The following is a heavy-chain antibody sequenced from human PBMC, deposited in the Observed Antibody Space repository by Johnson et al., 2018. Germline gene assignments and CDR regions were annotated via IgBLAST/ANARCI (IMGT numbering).Heavy chain of an antibody. CDR2: VFYSDIT. J-gene: IGHJ4*02. V-gene: IGHV4-59*02. Sequence: QVQLQESGPGLVKPSETLSLTCTVSGAPVTNYYWNWIRQPPGKGLEWIGNVFYSDITNYNPSLKGRVTISTDASKNQFSLRLGSVTPADTAVYYCAGGNSTSGTGTLFLSYWGQGSLVTFSS. CDR1: GAPVTNYY. CDR3: AGGNSTSGTGTLFLSY. D-gene: IGHD2/OR15-2a*01.